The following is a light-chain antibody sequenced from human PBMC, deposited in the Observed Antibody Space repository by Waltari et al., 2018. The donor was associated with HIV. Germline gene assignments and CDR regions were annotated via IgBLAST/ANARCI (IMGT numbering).Light chain of an antibody. J-gene: IGLJ2*01. CDR2: EVS. V-gene: IGLV2-23*02. CDR3: CSYAGNSIP. CDR1: SSDVGSYNL. Sequence: QSALTQPASVSGSFGQSITIPCTGTSSDVGSYNLVSWYQHHPGKAPKLIIYEVSKRPSGVSNRFSVSKSGNTASLTVSGLQAEDEADYYCCSYAGNSIPFGGGTKLTVL.